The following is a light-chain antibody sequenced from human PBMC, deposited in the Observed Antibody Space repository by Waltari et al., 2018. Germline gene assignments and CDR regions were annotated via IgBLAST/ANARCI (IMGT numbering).Light chain of an antibody. CDR2: GKD. J-gene: IGLJ3*02. V-gene: IGLV3-19*01. Sequence: SSELTQDPAVSVALGQTVRITFQGDSLITSYARWYQLKPGQAPVLVIYGKDKRPSGIPDRISGYSSGATSSLTITGAQAEDEADYYCSSRNGRANQVVFAGGTKVTVL. CDR1: SLITSY. CDR3: SSRNGRANQVV.